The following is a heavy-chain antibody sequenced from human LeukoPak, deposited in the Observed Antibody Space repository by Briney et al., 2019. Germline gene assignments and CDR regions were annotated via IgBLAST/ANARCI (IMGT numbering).Heavy chain of an antibody. D-gene: IGHD6-13*01. CDR2: IIPIFGTA. V-gene: IGHV1-69*05. CDR1: GGTFSSYA. CDR3: AKDAIAAAESTY. Sequence: SVKVSCKASGGTFSSYAISWVRQAPGQGLEWMGRIIPIFGTANYAQKFQGRVTITTDESTSTAYEELSSLRSEDTAVYYCAKDAIAAAESTYWGQGTLVTVSS. J-gene: IGHJ4*02.